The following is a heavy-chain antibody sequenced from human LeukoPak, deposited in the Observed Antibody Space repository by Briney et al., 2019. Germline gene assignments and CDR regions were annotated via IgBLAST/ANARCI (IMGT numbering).Heavy chain of an antibody. Sequence: GGSLRLSCAVSGFSVSSFGMSWVRQAPGKGLEWISAISVDGETAYYADSVKGRFTISRDNSKNMLYLQMNSLRAEDTAVYYCATITYFDYIWGRFVSWGQGTLVTVSS. CDR1: GFSVSSFG. CDR3: ATITYFDYIWGRFVS. V-gene: IGHV3-23*01. D-gene: IGHD3-16*01. CDR2: ISVDGETA. J-gene: IGHJ4*02.